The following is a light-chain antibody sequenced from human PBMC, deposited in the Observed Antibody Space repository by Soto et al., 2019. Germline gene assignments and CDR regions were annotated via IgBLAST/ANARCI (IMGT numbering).Light chain of an antibody. V-gene: IGKV1-5*03. J-gene: IGKJ5*01. Sequence: DIQMTQSPSTLSASVGDRVSITCRASHSISSWLAWYQQKPGKAPKLLIYKASSLESGVPSRFSGSGSGTDFTFTISRLQPEDIATYYCQQYENLPTFGQGTRLEIK. CDR1: HSISSW. CDR2: KAS. CDR3: QQYENLPT.